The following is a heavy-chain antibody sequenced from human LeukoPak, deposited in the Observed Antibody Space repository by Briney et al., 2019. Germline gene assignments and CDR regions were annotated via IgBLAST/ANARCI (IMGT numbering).Heavy chain of an antibody. Sequence: GSLRLSCAASGFTFSSYAMSWIRQPPGKGLEWIGYIYYSGSTNYNPSLKSRVTISVDTSKNQFSLKLSSVTAADTAVYYCASRDTYGSEQGFDYWGQGTLVTVSS. CDR1: GFTFSSYA. V-gene: IGHV4-59*01. CDR2: IYYSGST. J-gene: IGHJ4*02. D-gene: IGHD3-10*01. CDR3: ASRDTYGSEQGFDY.